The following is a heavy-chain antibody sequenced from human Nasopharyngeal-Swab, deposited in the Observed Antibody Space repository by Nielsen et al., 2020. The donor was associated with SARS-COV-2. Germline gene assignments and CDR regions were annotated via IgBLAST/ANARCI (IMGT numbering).Heavy chain of an antibody. CDR1: GYTFTSYA. V-gene: IGHV1-3*01. CDR3: ARDPSTVTTYDYYYGMDV. J-gene: IGHJ6*02. Sequence: ASVKVSCKASGYTFTSYAMHWVRQAPGQRLEWMGWINAGNGNTKYSQKFQGRVTITRDTSASTAYMELSSLRSEDTAVYYCARDPSTVTTYDYYYGMDVWGQGTTVTVSS. D-gene: IGHD4-11*01. CDR2: INAGNGNT.